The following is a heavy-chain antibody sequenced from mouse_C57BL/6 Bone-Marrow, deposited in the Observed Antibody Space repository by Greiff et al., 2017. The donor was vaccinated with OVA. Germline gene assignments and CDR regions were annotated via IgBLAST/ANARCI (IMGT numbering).Heavy chain of an antibody. J-gene: IGHJ3*01. CDR3: ARPYYGSSFAY. Sequence: VQLQQPGAELVKPGASVKLSCKASGYTFTSYWMHWVKQRPGLGLEWIGRIDPNSGGTKYNEKFKSKATLTVDKPSSTAYMQLSSLTSEDSAVYYCARPYYGSSFAYWGQGTLVTVSA. V-gene: IGHV1-72*01. D-gene: IGHD1-1*01. CDR1: GYTFTSYW. CDR2: IDPNSGGT.